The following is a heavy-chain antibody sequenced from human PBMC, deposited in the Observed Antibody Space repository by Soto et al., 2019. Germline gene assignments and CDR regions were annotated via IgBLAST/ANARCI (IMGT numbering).Heavy chain of an antibody. CDR1: GGSISSGGYY. Sequence: PSETLSLTCTVSGGSISSGGYYWSWIRQHPXKGLEWIGYIYYSGSTYYNPSLKSRVTISVDTSKNQFSLKLSSVTAADTAVYYCARGDYYDTTGGPVDSTFDYWGQGTLVTVSS. CDR3: ARGDYYDTTGGPVDSTFDY. V-gene: IGHV4-31*03. J-gene: IGHJ4*02. CDR2: IYYSGST. D-gene: IGHD3-22*01.